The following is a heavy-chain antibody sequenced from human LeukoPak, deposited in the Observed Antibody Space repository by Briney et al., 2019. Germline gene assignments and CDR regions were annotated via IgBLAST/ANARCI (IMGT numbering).Heavy chain of an antibody. J-gene: IGHJ4*02. CDR3: APSDDSSGSD. V-gene: IGHV3-7*01. Sequence: GGSLRLSCAASGFTFSGYWMSWVRQAPGKGLEWVANINLDGSVIHYVDSAKGRFTISRDNAKNSLYLQMNYLRAEDTALYYGAPSDDSSGSDWGQGTLVTVSS. CDR1: GFTFSGYW. CDR2: INLDGSVI. D-gene: IGHD3-22*01.